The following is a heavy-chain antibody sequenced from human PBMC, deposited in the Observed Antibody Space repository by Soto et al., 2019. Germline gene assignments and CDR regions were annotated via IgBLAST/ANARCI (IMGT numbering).Heavy chain of an antibody. V-gene: IGHV4-30-4*01. D-gene: IGHD4-17*01. CDR3: VSSLRFDALVY. CDR2: IYYSVST. CDR1: GSSISSGGYY. J-gene: IGHJ4*02. Sequence: PSETLSLTCTVSGSSISSGGYYWSWIRQPPGKGLEWIGYIYYSVSTYYNPSLKSRLTLSVDTSRSQFSLKLSSVTAADTAVYYCVSSLRFDALVYWGQGTLVTVSS.